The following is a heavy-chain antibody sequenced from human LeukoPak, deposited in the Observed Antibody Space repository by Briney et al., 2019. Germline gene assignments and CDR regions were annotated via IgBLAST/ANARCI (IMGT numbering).Heavy chain of an antibody. CDR1: GYSISSGYY. D-gene: IGHD5-24*01. J-gene: IGHJ4*02. V-gene: IGHV4-38-2*02. CDR3: ARAQGSGDGYNSVDY. Sequence: SETLSLTCTVSGYSISSGYYWGWIRQPPGKGLEWIGSIYHSGSTYYNPSLKSRVTISVDTSKNQFSLKLSSVTAADTAVYYCARAQGSGDGYNSVDYWGQGTLVTVSS. CDR2: IYHSGST.